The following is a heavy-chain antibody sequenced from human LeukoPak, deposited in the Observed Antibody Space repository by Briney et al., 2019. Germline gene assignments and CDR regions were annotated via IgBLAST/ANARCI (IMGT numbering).Heavy chain of an antibody. Sequence: PGGSLRLSCVASGFTFSDHYMEWVRQAPGKGLEWVSSISSSSSYIYYADSVKGRFTISRDNAKNSLYLQMNSLRAEDTAVYYCVRDFGWLADYWGQGTLVTVSS. V-gene: IGHV3-21*01. J-gene: IGHJ4*02. D-gene: IGHD6-19*01. CDR2: ISSSSSYI. CDR1: GFTFSDHY. CDR3: VRDFGWLADY.